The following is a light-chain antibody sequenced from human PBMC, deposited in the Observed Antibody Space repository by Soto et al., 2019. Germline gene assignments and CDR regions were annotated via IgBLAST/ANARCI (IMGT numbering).Light chain of an antibody. CDR1: QTISTW. J-gene: IGKJ1*01. Sequence: DIHMTQSPSTLSASVGDRVTLTCRASQTISTWLAWYQHKPRKPPKLLIYDASSLESGVSSRFSGSGSVTEFSLTITKLEYDDFVPSYCQHYCGTFGQGTKVEIK. CDR2: DAS. V-gene: IGKV1-5*01. CDR3: QHYCGT.